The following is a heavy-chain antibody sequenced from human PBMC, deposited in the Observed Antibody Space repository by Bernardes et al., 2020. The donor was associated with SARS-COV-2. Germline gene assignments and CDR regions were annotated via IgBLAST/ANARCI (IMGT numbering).Heavy chain of an antibody. CDR1: GYPFTGYY. V-gene: IGHV1-2*02. D-gene: IGHD3-16*01. CDR2: INPNSGGI. Sequence: ASVKVSCKASGYPFTGYYLHWVRQAPGQGLEWMGWINPNSGGINYAQKFQGRVTMTRDTSITTAYMELSRLRSDDTAVYYCALPPTNYDRFAMDVWGQGTTVTVSS. J-gene: IGHJ6*02. CDR3: ALPPTNYDRFAMDV.